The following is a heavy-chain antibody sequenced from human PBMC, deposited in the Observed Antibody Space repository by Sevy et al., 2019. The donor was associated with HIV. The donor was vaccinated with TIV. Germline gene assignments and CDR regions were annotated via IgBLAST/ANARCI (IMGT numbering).Heavy chain of an antibody. CDR2: IQYDGSNK. D-gene: IGHD2-21*01. J-gene: IGHJ4*02. Sequence: GGSLRLSCAASGFSFSSYGMHWVRQAPGKGLEWMSYIQYDGSNKDYADSVKGRLTISRDNSKNTLYLQMNSLRVEERAVFYCVKEGGGEGGDHWGQGTLVTVSS. CDR1: GFSFSSYG. CDR3: VKEGGGEGGDH. V-gene: IGHV3-30*02.